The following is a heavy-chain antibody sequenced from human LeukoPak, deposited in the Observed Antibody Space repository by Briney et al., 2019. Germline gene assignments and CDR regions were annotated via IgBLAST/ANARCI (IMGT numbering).Heavy chain of an antibody. J-gene: IGHJ4*02. D-gene: IGHD6-13*01. CDR1: GYTFATYG. CDR2: ISANSGKT. CDR3: AKVAGDRMDH. V-gene: IGHV1-18*01. Sequence: ASVKVSCKASGYTFATYGFCWVRQAPGHGLEWMGWISANSGKTDYAQKFQGRVTMTTDTSTTTAYMELRSLRPDDTALYFCAKVAGDRMDHWGQGPLLTVSS.